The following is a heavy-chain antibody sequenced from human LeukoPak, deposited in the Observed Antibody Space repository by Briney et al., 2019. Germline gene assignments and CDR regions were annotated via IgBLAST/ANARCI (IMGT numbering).Heavy chain of an antibody. CDR3: ARYVLYSSGWYFDY. D-gene: IGHD6-19*01. CDR2: IYYTGSS. Sequence: PSETLSLTCTVSGGPTSSYYWTWIRQPPGKGLEWIGYIYYTGSSNYSPSLRSRVTISLDTSQKQFSLKMSSVTAADTVVYYCARYVLYSSGWYFDYWDQGTLVTVSS. V-gene: IGHV4-59*01. J-gene: IGHJ4*02. CDR1: GGPTSSYY.